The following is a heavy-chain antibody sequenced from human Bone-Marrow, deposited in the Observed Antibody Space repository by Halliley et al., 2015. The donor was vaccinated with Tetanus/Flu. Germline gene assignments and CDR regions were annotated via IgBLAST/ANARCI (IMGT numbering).Heavy chain of an antibody. CDR2: GST. V-gene: IGHV3-66*01. CDR3: ARSLRGYDFWRDYYYYYGMDV. Sequence: GSTDYADSVKGRFPISRDTSKNRLYLQMNSLRAEDTAVYYCARSLRGYDFWRDYYYYYGMDVWGQGTTVTVSS. J-gene: IGHJ6*02. D-gene: IGHD3-3*01.